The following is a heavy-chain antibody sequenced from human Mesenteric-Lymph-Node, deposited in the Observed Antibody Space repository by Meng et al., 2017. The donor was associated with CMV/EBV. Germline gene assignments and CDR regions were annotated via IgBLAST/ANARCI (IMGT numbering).Heavy chain of an antibody. Sequence: ASVKVSCKASGYTFTTYDIHWVRQTTGQGLEWVGWMNPHSRNTRYAEKFQDRVTMTSDTSISTAYMELSRLRSDDTAVYYCARDGDYYDSSGYYYGAFDIWGQGTMVTVSS. D-gene: IGHD3-22*01. CDR1: GYTFTTYD. CDR2: MNPHSRNT. V-gene: IGHV1-8*01. J-gene: IGHJ3*02. CDR3: ARDGDYYDSSGYYYGAFDI.